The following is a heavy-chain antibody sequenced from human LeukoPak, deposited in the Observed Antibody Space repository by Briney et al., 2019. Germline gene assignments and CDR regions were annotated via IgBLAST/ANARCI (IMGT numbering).Heavy chain of an antibody. V-gene: IGHV1-69*02. CDR3: ARGHQPPYYGMDV. J-gene: IGHJ6*02. CDR2: IIPILGIA. CDR1: GGTFSSYT. Sequence: ASVKVSCKASGGTFSSYTISWVRQAPGQGLEWMGRIIPILGIANYAQKFQGRVTITADKSTSTAYMELSSLRSEDTAVFYCARGHQPPYYGMDVWDQGTTVTVSS.